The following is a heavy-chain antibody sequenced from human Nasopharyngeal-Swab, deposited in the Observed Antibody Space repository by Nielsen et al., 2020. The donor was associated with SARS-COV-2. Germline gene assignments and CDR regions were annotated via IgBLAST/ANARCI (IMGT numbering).Heavy chain of an antibody. V-gene: IGHV3-30*03. CDR2: IPFDGSDK. J-gene: IGHJ4*02. CDR1: GFTFSGYA. CDR3: ARGFDY. Sequence: GGSLRLSCVASGFTFSGYAMHWVRQAPAKGLEWVAVIPFDGSDKYYADSVRGRFTISRDNSKNTLYLQMNSLRPEDTAVYYCARGFDYWGQGTLVTVSS.